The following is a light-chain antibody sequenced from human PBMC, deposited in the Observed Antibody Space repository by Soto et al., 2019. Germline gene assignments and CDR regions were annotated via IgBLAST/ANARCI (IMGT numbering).Light chain of an antibody. Sequence: DIVMTQSPASLAVSLGERAAIKCKSSQSVLVSSMNENCLGWYQQKPGQPPKLLIYWASTRSSGVPDRFSGSGSGTDFTLTITILHAEDVAHSYCQQCYSPPWTFGQGTKVEIK. CDR1: QSVLVSSMNENC. V-gene: IGKV4-1*01. CDR3: QQCYSPPWT. J-gene: IGKJ1*01. CDR2: WAS.